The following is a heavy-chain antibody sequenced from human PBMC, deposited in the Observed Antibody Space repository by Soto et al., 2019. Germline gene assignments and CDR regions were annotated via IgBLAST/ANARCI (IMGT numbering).Heavy chain of an antibody. CDR3: ARGVVRGVIIANWFDP. V-gene: IGHV1-18*04. Sequence: ASVKVSCKASGYTFTSYGISWVRQAPGQGLEWMGWISAYNGNTNYAQKLQGRVTMTTDTSTSTAYMELRSLRSDDTAVYYCARGVVRGVIIANWFDPWGQGTLVTVSS. J-gene: IGHJ5*02. CDR2: ISAYNGNT. D-gene: IGHD3-10*01. CDR1: GYTFTSYG.